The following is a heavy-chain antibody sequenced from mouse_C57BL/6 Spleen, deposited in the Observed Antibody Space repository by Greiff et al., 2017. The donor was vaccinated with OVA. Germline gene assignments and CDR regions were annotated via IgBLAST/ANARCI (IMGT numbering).Heavy chain of an antibody. Sequence: EVKLVESGGGLVQPKGSLKLSCAASGFSFNTYAMNWVRQAPGKGLEWVARIRSKSNNYATYYADSVKDRFTISRDDSESMLYLQMNNLKTEDTAMYYCVRAYGSYFDYWGQGTTLTVSS. CDR3: VRAYGSYFDY. J-gene: IGHJ2*01. CDR1: GFSFNTYA. CDR2: IRSKSNNYAT. V-gene: IGHV10-1*01. D-gene: IGHD1-1*01.